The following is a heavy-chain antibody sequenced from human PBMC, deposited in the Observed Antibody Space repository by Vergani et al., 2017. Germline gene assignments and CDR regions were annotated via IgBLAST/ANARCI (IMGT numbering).Heavy chain of an antibody. D-gene: IGHD1-14*01. V-gene: IGHV3-33*01. CDR1: GFTFNQYG. CDR2: TWYDGNNK. J-gene: IGHJ5*02. Sequence: QVQLVESGGGVVQPGRSLRLSCAASGFTFNQYGMHWVRQAPGKGLEWVAVTWYDGNNKQYEDSVKGRFTISRENSKSTMYLQMNSLRDEDTGVYYCARDLRLLYNRFDPWGQGTLVTVSS. CDR3: ARDLRLLYNRFDP.